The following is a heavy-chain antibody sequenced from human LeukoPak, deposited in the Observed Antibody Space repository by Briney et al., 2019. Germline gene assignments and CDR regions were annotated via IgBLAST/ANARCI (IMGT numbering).Heavy chain of an antibody. CDR2: ISGSGGST. CDR1: GFTFGQHV. Sequence: GGSLRLSCAASGFTFGQHVFSWVRQAPGKGLEWVSVISGSGGSTYYADSVKGRFTISRDNSKNTLYLQMNSLRAEDTAVYYCAKDQRNYFGSGSYQYNWFDPWGQGTLVTVSS. CDR3: AKDQRNYFGSGSYQYNWFDP. V-gene: IGHV3-23*01. D-gene: IGHD3-10*01. J-gene: IGHJ5*02.